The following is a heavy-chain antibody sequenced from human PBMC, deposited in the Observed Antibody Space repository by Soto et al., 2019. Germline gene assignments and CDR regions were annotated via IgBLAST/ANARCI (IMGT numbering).Heavy chain of an antibody. D-gene: IGHD2-2*01. CDR1: GYTFTTYG. CDR2: ISAYNGNT. V-gene: IGHV1-18*01. Sequence: QVQLVQSGAEVKKPGASVRVSCKASGYTFTTYGVSWVRQAPGQGLEWMGWISAYNGNTNYAQNLQGRVTMTTDTSTSTAYLELRILRSDDTAVYYCAGDLRRARRYCTSTSCHLNDYWGQGTLVTVSS. J-gene: IGHJ4*02. CDR3: AGDLRRARRYCTSTSCHLNDY.